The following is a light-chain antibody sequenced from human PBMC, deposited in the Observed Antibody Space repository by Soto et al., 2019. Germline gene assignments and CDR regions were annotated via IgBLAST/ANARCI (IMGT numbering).Light chain of an antibody. CDR3: NSYTISSTFV. J-gene: IGLJ1*01. CDR2: EVS. V-gene: IGLV2-14*01. Sequence: QSALTQPASVSGSPGQSITISCTGTSSDVGGYNYVSWYQQHPGKAPKLMIYEVSNRPSWVSNRFSGSRSGNTASLTISGLQAEDEAEYYCNSYTISSTFVFGTGTKVTVL. CDR1: SSDVGGYNY.